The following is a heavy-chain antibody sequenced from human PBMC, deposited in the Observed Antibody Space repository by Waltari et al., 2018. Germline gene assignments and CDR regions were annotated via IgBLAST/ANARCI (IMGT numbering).Heavy chain of an antibody. D-gene: IGHD5-12*01. V-gene: IGHV3-9*01. CDR1: GFTFDDYA. CDR2: ISWNSGSI. J-gene: IGHJ4*02. Sequence: EVQLVESGGGLVQPGRSLRLSCAASGFTFDDYAMHWVRQAPGKGLEWVSGISWNSGSIGYADSVKGRFTISRDNAKNSLYLQMNSLRAEDTALYYCAKDIRGDIVATLGGWGQGTLVTVSS. CDR3: AKDIRGDIVATLGG.